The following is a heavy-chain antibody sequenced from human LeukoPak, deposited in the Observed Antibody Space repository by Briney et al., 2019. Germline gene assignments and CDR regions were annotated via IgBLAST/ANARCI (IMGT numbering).Heavy chain of an antibody. J-gene: IGHJ4*02. Sequence: GGSLRLSCAASGFTFSSYAMNWVRQAPGKGLEWVSGISGSGGSTYYADSVKCRFTISRDNSKNTLYLQMNSLRADDTAVYYCARRDLNWGPIDYWGQGTLVTVSS. CDR1: GFTFSSYA. D-gene: IGHD7-27*01. V-gene: IGHV3-23*01. CDR3: ARRDLNWGPIDY. CDR2: ISGSGGST.